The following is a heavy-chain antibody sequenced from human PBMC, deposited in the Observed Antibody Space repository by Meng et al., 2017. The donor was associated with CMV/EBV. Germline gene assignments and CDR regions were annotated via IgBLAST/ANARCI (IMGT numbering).Heavy chain of an antibody. CDR3: ARTTGFDP. CDR2: ISAYNGNT. D-gene: IGHD1-14*01. J-gene: IGHJ5*02. CDR1: GYTFTSYG. Sequence: ASAKVFCKASGYTFTSYGIIWLRQAPGQGLGWMGWISAYNGNTNYAQKPQGRVTMITDTPTSTAYMELRSLRSDDTAVYYCARTTGFDPWGQGTLVTVSS. V-gene: IGHV1-18*04.